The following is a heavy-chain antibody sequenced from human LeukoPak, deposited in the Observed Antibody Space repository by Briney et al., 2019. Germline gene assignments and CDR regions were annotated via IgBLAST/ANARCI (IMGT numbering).Heavy chain of an antibody. CDR2: FYDSVGT. V-gene: IGHV4-59*01. D-gene: IGHD5-12*01. CDR3: ARLSGYDWESFYDY. CDR1: GFTFGDYA. J-gene: IGHJ4*02. Sequence: GSLRPSCTASGFTFGDYARSGVRQAPGKGRGWIGYFYDSVGTNYNPSLKSRVTISVDTSKNQFSLRLSSVTAADTAVYSCARLSGYDWESFYDYWRQGTLAPVSS.